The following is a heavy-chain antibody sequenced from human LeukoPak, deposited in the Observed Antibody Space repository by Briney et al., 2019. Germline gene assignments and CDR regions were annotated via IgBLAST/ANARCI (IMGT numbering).Heavy chain of an antibody. V-gene: IGHV1-2*06. Sequence: ASVKVSCKTSGHTFTGYYIHWVRQAPGQGLEWMGRINPNSGGTNYAQKFQGRVTMSRDTSINTAYMELSRLRSDDTAVYYCSRDDILTGYYPPFDFWGQGTLVTVSS. CDR1: GHTFTGYY. CDR3: SRDDILTGYYPPFDF. J-gene: IGHJ4*02. D-gene: IGHD3-9*01. CDR2: INPNSGGT.